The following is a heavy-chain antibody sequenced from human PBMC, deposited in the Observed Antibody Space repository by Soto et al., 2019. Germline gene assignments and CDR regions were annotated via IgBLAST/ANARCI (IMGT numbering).Heavy chain of an antibody. CDR2: IIPIFGTA. Sequence: QVQLVQSGAEVKKPGSSVKVSCKASGGTFSSYAISWVRQAPGQGLEWMGGIIPIFGTANYAQKVQGRVTITADESTSTTYMELSSLRSEDTAVYYCARGPSTVVTPPSFDYWGQGTLVTVSS. J-gene: IGHJ4*02. CDR3: ARGPSTVVTPPSFDY. V-gene: IGHV1-69*01. CDR1: GGTFSSYA. D-gene: IGHD4-17*01.